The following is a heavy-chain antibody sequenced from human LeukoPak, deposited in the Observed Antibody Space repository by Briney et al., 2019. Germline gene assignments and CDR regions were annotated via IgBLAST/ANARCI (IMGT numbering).Heavy chain of an antibody. CDR2: ISDYNCNT. Sequence: ASVKVSCKASGYTFTSYGISWARQAPGQGLEWMGWISDYNCNTNYAQKLQGRVTMTTDTSKSTAYMELRSLRSDDTAVYDCARVRAAAGRRGSSYWFDPWGQGTVVTVSS. J-gene: IGHJ5*02. CDR1: GYTFTSYG. V-gene: IGHV1-18*01. CDR3: ARVRAAAGRRGSSYWFDP. D-gene: IGHD6-13*01.